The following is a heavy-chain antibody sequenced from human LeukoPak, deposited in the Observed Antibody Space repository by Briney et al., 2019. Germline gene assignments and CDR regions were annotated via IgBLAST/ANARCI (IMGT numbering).Heavy chain of an antibody. J-gene: IGHJ5*02. CDR3: ARARSSGWSQNWFDP. CDR2: IYYSGST. CDR1: GGSISSGGYY. D-gene: IGHD6-19*01. Sequence: SETLSLTCTVSGGSISSGGYYWSWIRQHPGKGLEWIGYIYYSGSTYYNPSLRSRVTISVDTSKNQFSLKLSSVTAADTAVYYCARARSSGWSQNWFDPWGQGTLVTVSS. V-gene: IGHV4-31*03.